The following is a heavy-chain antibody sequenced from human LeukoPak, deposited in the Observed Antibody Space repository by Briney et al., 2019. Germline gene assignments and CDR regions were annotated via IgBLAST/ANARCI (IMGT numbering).Heavy chain of an antibody. V-gene: IGHV7-4-1*02. CDR1: GHTFTSYG. CDR3: AKTKIAVAGAFDY. CDR2: INTNTGNP. D-gene: IGHD6-19*01. J-gene: IGHJ4*02. Sequence: ASVKVSCKASGHTFTSYGISWVRQAPGQGLEWMGWINTNTGNPTYAQGFTGRFVFSLDTSVSTAYLQISSLKAEDTAVYYCAKTKIAVAGAFDYWGQGTLVTVSS.